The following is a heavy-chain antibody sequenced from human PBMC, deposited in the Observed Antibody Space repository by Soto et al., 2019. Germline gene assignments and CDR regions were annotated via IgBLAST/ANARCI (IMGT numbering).Heavy chain of an antibody. V-gene: IGHV4-39*01. D-gene: IGHD4-17*01. J-gene: IGHJ6*02. CDR3: PRSLTTVVTIDV. CDR2: IYYSGST. Sequence: SETLSLTCTVSGGSISSSSYYWGWIRQPPGKGLEWIGSIYYSGSTYYNPSLKSRVTISVDTSKNQFSLKLSSVTAADTAVYYCPRSLTTVVTIDVCGQWSTVT. CDR1: GGSISSSSYY.